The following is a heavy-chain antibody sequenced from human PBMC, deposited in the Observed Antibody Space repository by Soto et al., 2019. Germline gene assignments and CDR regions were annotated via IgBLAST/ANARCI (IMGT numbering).Heavy chain of an antibody. J-gene: IGHJ4*02. Sequence: QVQLVESGGGVVQPGRSLRLSCAASGFTFSSYGMHWVRQAPGKGLEWVAVISYDGSNKYYADSVKGRFTISRDNSKNTLYLQMNSLRAEDTAVYYFAIGEEYDSSGYYQGFNYWGQGTLVTVSS. D-gene: IGHD3-22*01. CDR2: ISYDGSNK. V-gene: IGHV3-30*03. CDR3: AIGEEYDSSGYYQGFNY. CDR1: GFTFSSYG.